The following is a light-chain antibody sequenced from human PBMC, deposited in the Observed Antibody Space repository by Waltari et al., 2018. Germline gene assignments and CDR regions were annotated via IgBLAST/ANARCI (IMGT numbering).Light chain of an antibody. J-gene: IGKJ1*01. CDR3: QESFTSPRT. V-gene: IGKV1-39*01. Sequence: DIQMTQSPSSLSASLGARVPITCRSSQTIFLFLNWYQQRPGKGPNLLIYGASILHSGVPSRFSGSGSGTDFTLTISNLQPEDVATYYCQESFTSPRTFGHGTKVEI. CDR1: QTIFLF. CDR2: GAS.